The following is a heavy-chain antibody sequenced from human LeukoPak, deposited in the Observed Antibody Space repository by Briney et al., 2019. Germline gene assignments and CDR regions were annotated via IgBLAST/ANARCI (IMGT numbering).Heavy chain of an antibody. Sequence: ASVKVSCKASGGTFSSYAISWVRQAPGQGLEWMGGIIPNFGTANYAQKFRGRVTITTDESTSTAYMELSSLRSEDTAVYYCAALGYYDSSGYWPDAFDIWGQGTMVTVSS. D-gene: IGHD3-22*01. V-gene: IGHV1-69*05. CDR3: AALGYYDSSGYWPDAFDI. CDR1: GGTFSSYA. J-gene: IGHJ3*02. CDR2: IIPNFGTA.